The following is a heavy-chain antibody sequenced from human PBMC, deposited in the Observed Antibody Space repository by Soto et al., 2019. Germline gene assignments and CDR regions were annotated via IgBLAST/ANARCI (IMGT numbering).Heavy chain of an antibody. Sequence: QVQLQESGPGLVKPSETLSLTCTVSGGSISSYYWSWLRQPPGKGLEWIGYIYYSGSTNYNPSLKSPGTISVDTSKNQFTLKLSSVTTADTAVYYCARGRRDSSGWSNFDYWGQGTLVTVSS. J-gene: IGHJ4*02. CDR2: IYYSGST. CDR3: ARGRRDSSGWSNFDY. CDR1: GGSISSYY. D-gene: IGHD6-19*01. V-gene: IGHV4-59*01.